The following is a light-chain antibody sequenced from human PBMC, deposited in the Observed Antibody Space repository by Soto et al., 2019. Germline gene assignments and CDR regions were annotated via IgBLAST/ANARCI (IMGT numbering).Light chain of an antibody. CDR2: RNN. CDR3: AAWDDSLSGYV. J-gene: IGLJ1*01. Sequence: QSALTQPPSASGTPGQRVTISCSGSSSNIGNHYVYWYQHLPGTAPKLLIYRNNQRPSGVPDRFSGSHSGTSGSLAISGLRSEDEADYYCAAWDDSLSGYVFGTGTKLTVL. CDR1: SSNIGNHY. V-gene: IGLV1-47*01.